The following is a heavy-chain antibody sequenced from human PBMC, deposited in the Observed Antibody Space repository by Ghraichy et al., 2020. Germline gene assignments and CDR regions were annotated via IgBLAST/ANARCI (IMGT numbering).Heavy chain of an antibody. CDR1: GFTFSRYS. D-gene: IGHD1-26*01. Sequence: GGSLRLSCAASGFTFSRYSMNWVRRAPGKGLEWVSYISSSSTTIYYADSVKGRFTISRDNAKNSLFLQMNSLRAEDTAVYYCAREDIVGAKDAFDIWGQGTMVTVSS. CDR2: ISSSSTTI. CDR3: AREDIVGAKDAFDI. V-gene: IGHV3-48*01. J-gene: IGHJ3*02.